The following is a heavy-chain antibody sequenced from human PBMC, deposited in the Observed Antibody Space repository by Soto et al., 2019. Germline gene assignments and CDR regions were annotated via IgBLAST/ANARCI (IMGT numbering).Heavy chain of an antibody. CDR3: AKDRVGGTFYTPLGF. CDR2: ITYDGSNK. D-gene: IGHD1-7*01. CDR1: GFNFDNYG. J-gene: IGHJ4*02. Sequence: GGSLRLSCQASGFNFDNYGMHWVRQAPGKGLEWVAVITYDGSNKYYADSVKGRFTISRDNSKNTLSLHLNTLKPEETAVYHCAKDRVGGTFYTPLGFWGQGTLGTVSS. V-gene: IGHV3-30*18.